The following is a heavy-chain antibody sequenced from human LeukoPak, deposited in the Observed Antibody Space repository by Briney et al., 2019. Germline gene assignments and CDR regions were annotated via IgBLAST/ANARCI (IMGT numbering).Heavy chain of an antibody. J-gene: IGHJ3*02. CDR1: GGTFSIYD. Sequence: ASVKVSCKASGGTFSIYDISWVRQAPGQGREWMGRILPIIGIANDAQKFQGRVTITADKSTSKAYMELSSLRSEDTAVYYCARDSAMIVVVIGAFDIWGQGTMVTVSS. D-gene: IGHD3-22*01. V-gene: IGHV1-69*04. CDR3: ARDSAMIVVVIGAFDI. CDR2: ILPIIGIA.